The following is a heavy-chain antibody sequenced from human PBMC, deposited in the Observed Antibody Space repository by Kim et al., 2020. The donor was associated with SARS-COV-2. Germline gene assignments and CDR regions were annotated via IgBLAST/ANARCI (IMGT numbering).Heavy chain of an antibody. Sequence: ASVKVSCKVSGYTLTELSMHWVRQAPGKGLEWMGGFDPEDGETIYAQKFQGRVTMTEDTSTDTAYMELSSLRSGDTAVYYCATAQPLLRITMIVVVQTGFDYWGQGTLVTVSS. CDR2: FDPEDGET. V-gene: IGHV1-24*01. D-gene: IGHD3-22*01. CDR1: GYTLTELS. J-gene: IGHJ4*02. CDR3: ATAQPLLRITMIVVVQTGFDY.